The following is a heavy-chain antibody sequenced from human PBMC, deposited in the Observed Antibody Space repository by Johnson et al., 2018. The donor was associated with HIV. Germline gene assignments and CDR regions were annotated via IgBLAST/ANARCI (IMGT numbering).Heavy chain of an antibody. CDR2: IYDDGGNR. V-gene: IGHV3-30*18. CDR3: AKDQIPAAASRAFDI. CDR1: GFTFSSYG. J-gene: IGHJ3*02. D-gene: IGHD6-13*01. Sequence: QVHLVESGGGVVQPGRSLRLSCEASGFTFSSYGMHWVRQAPGKGLEWVAVIYDDGGNRYYADSVKGRFTISRDNSKNTLYLQMNSLRAEDTAVYYCAKDQIPAAASRAFDIWGQGTMVTVSS.